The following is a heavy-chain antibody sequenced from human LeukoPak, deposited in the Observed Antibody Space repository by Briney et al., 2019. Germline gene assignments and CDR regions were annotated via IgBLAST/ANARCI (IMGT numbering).Heavy chain of an antibody. Sequence: SETLSLTCAVSGGSISSGGYSWSFIRQPPGKGLEWIGYIYHSGSTYYNPSLKSRVTISVDRSKNQFSLKLSSVTATDTAVYYCARGGRYSSSWTWGPFGYWGQGTLVTVSS. CDR2: IYHSGST. CDR3: ARGGRYSSSWTWGPFGY. D-gene: IGHD6-13*01. J-gene: IGHJ4*02. V-gene: IGHV4-30-2*01. CDR1: GGSISSGGYS.